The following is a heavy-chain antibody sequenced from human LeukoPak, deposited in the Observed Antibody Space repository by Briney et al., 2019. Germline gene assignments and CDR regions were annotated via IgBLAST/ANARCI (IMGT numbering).Heavy chain of an antibody. Sequence: GESLKISCKGSGYSFTSYWIGWVRQMPGKGLEWMGIIYPSDSDTRYSPSFQGQVTISADKSISTAYLQWSSLKASDTAMYYCARLPLYCSGGSCYRSYFDYWGQGTLVTVSS. D-gene: IGHD2-15*01. J-gene: IGHJ4*02. CDR3: ARLPLYCSGGSCYRSYFDY. CDR2: IYPSDSDT. V-gene: IGHV5-51*01. CDR1: GYSFTSYW.